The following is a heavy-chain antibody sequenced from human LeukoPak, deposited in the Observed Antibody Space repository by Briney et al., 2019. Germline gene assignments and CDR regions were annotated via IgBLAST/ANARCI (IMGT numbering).Heavy chain of an antibody. Sequence: PSETLSLTCAVYGGSFSGYYWSWIRQPPGKGLEWIGEINHSGSTNYNPSLKSRVTISVDTSKNQFSLKLSSVTAADTAVYYCARDYAVPSGSGEFHPPSYYFDYWGQGTLVTVSS. CDR2: INHSGST. J-gene: IGHJ4*02. CDR1: GGSFSGYY. V-gene: IGHV4-34*01. CDR3: ARDYAVPSGSGEFHPPSYYFDY. D-gene: IGHD3-16*01.